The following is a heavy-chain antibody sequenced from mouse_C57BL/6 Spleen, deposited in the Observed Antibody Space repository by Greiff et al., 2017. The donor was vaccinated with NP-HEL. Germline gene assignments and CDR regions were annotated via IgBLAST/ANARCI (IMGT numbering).Heavy chain of an antibody. CDR2: ISYDGST. V-gene: IGHV3-6*01. Sequence: VQLKESGPGLVKPSPSLSLTCSVTGYSITSGYYWNWIRQFPGNNLEWMGYISYDGSTNYNPSLKNRISITRDTSKNQFFLKLKSVSTEDTATYYWEREGTTVVNYFDYWGQGTTLTVSS. D-gene: IGHD1-1*01. CDR1: GYSITSGYY. J-gene: IGHJ2*01. CDR3: EREGTTVVNYFDY.